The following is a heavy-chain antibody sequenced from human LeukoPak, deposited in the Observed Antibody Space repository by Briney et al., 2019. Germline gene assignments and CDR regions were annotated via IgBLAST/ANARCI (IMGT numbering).Heavy chain of an antibody. D-gene: IGHD2-8*01. CDR1: GFTFSRYW. V-gene: IGHV3-7*01. CDR2: IKQDGSEK. Sequence: GGFLRLPCAASGFTFSRYWMSWVRQAPGKGLEWVANIKQDGSEKYYVDSVKGRFTISRDNAKNSLYLQMNSLRAEDTAVYYCARGLSWFDPWGQGTLVTVSS. CDR3: ARGLSWFDP. J-gene: IGHJ5*02.